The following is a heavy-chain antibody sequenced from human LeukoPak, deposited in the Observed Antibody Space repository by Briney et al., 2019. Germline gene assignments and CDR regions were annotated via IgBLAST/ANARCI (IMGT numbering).Heavy chain of an antibody. V-gene: IGHV3-21*04. D-gene: IGHD3-22*01. Sequence: GGSLRLSCAASGFTFGTYAMNWVRQAPGKGLEWVSSISRSGRDIYYADSVRGRFTISRDDARDSLYLQMNSLRAEDTAVYYCAKGSGITTPHGFDIWGQGTMVTVSS. CDR3: AKGSGITTPHGFDI. CDR2: ISRSGRDI. CDR1: GFTFGTYA. J-gene: IGHJ3*02.